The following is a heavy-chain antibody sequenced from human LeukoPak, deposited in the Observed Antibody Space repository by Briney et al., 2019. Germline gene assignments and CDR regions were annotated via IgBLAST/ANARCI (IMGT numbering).Heavy chain of an antibody. CDR3: ARHYGDYSSYFDY. D-gene: IGHD4-17*01. J-gene: IGHJ4*02. CDR2: IIPIFGTA. Sequence: GASVKVSCKASGGTFSSYAISWVRQAPGQGLEWMGGIIPIFGTANYAQKFQGRVTITADESTSTAYMELSSLRSVDTAVYYCARHYGDYSSYFDYWGQGTLVTVSS. CDR1: GGTFSSYA. V-gene: IGHV1-69*13.